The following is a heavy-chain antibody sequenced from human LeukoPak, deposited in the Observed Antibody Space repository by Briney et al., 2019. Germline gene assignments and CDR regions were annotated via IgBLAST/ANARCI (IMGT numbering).Heavy chain of an antibody. D-gene: IGHD5-12*01. J-gene: IGHJ6*02. CDR2: IYYSGNT. Sequence: SETLSLTCTVSGGSVSSPKYFWTWIRRAPGKGLEWIGNIYYSGNTNYNPSLQSRITISLDTSKKQFFLRLNSVTAADTAVYYCARDSDIVATMIRPNSHYYGMDVWGQGTTVIVS. CDR1: GGSVSSPKYF. CDR3: ARDSDIVATMIRPNSHYYGMDV. V-gene: IGHV4-61*01.